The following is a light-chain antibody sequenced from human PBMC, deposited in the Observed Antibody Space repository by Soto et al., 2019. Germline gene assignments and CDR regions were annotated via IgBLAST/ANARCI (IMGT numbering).Light chain of an antibody. Sequence: DMQMTQSPTSLSASVGDRVTITCRASLNINNYLAWYQQKPGQPPKLLVYWASTRESGVPDRFSGSGSGTDFTLTISSLQAEDVAVYYCQQYYGTPRTVGQGTKVDIK. V-gene: IGKV4-1*01. CDR3: QQYYGTPRT. CDR2: WAS. J-gene: IGKJ1*01. CDR1: LNINNY.